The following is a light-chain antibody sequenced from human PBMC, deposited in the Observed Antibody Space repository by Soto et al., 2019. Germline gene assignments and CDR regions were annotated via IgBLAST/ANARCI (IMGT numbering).Light chain of an antibody. CDR2: DVN. J-gene: IGLJ1*01. CDR3: SSYTSSSTPLYV. Sequence: SALTQPASVSGSPGQSITISCTGTSSDVGGYDYVSWYQQHPGKAPKIMIYDVNNRPSGVSNRFSGSKSGNTASLTISGFQAEDEADYYCSSYTSSSTPLYVFGTGTKVTVL. CDR1: SSDVGGYDY. V-gene: IGLV2-14*01.